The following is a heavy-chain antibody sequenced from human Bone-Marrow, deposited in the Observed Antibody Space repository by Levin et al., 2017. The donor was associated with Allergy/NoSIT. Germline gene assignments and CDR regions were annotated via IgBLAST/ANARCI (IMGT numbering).Heavy chain of an antibody. D-gene: IGHD3/OR15-3a*01. J-gene: IGHJ6*02. Sequence: GGSLRLSCVATDFNVGSSPMSWVRQAPGGGLEWVSMILSGGSTFYADSVKGRFTISRDNSKNMVYLQMDRLRVDDTAVYYCARLSSGLSYYYGMDVWGQGTTVTVSS. V-gene: IGHV3-66*01. CDR2: ILSGGST. CDR1: DFNVGSSP. CDR3: ARLSSGLSYYYGMDV.